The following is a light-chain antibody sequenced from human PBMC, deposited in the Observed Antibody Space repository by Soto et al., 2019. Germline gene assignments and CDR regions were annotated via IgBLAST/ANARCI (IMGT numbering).Light chain of an antibody. CDR2: DAS. CDR3: QQRSNWPT. CDR1: QSVSSY. V-gene: IGKV3-11*01. Sequence: EFVLTQSPATLSLSPGERATLSCRASQSVSSYLAWYQQKPGQAPRLLIYDASNRATGIPARFSGSGSGTDFTLTISSLEPEDFAVYYCQQRSNWPTFGGGTKV. J-gene: IGKJ4*01.